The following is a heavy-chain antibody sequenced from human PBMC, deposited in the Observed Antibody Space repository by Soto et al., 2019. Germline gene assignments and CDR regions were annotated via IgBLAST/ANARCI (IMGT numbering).Heavy chain of an antibody. Sequence: PGGSLRLSCTVLGFTLTNENMNWVRQAPGKGLEWVSSISIRSTFINYADSVKGRFTISRDNDKGLVYLQMNSLRAEDTAVYYCARDPPLSMIVVVGVDDFWGQGTLVTVSS. V-gene: IGHV3-21*06. CDR3: ARDPPLSMIVVVGVDDF. CDR2: ISIRSTFI. CDR1: GFTLTNEN. D-gene: IGHD3-22*01. J-gene: IGHJ4*02.